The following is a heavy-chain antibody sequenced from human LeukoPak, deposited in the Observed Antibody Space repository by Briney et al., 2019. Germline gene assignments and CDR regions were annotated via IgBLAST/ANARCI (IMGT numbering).Heavy chain of an antibody. CDR2: IYPGDSDT. CDR1: GYIFTNYW. V-gene: IGHV5-51*01. CDR3: ARLGTGDTSMVTPLHY. Sequence: GESPKISCKGSGYIFTNYWIGWVRQMPGKGLEWMGIIYPGDSDTRYSPSFQGQVTISADKSISTAYLQWSSLKASDTAMYYCARLGTGDTSMVTPLHYWGRGTLVTVSS. D-gene: IGHD5-18*01. J-gene: IGHJ4*02.